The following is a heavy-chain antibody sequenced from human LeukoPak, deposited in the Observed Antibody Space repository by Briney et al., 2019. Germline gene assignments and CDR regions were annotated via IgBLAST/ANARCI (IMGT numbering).Heavy chain of an antibody. CDR1: GFTFSDPY. J-gene: IGHJ4*02. CDR2: ISGSGGST. CDR3: AKAVPATANGFSY. D-gene: IGHD2-2*01. Sequence: GGSLRLSCAGSGFTFSDPYIDWVRQAPGKGLEWVSAISGSGGSTYYADSVKGRFTISRDNSKNTLYLQMNSLRAEDTAVYYCAKAVPATANGFSYWGQGTLVTVSS. V-gene: IGHV3-23*01.